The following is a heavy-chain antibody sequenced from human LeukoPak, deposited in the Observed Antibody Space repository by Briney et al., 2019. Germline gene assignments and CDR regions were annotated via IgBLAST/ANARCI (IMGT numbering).Heavy chain of an antibody. Sequence: PGGSLRLSCAASGFTFTTYTMNWVRQAPGKGLEWVSSISSSSSYIYYADSVKGRFTISRDNAKNSLYLQMNSLRAEDTAVYYCARVSSGDYFDYWGQGTLVTVSS. CDR3: ARVSSGDYFDY. CDR2: ISSSSSYI. V-gene: IGHV3-21*01. D-gene: IGHD6-19*01. J-gene: IGHJ4*02. CDR1: GFTFTTYT.